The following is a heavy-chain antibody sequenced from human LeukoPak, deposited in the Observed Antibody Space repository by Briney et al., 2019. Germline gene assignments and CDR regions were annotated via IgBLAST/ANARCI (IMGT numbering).Heavy chain of an antibody. CDR3: GREVPGGATILDY. CDR1: GFTFSSYW. CDR2: IKEDGSVK. J-gene: IGHJ4*02. D-gene: IGHD1-26*01. V-gene: IGHV3-7*04. Sequence: TGGSLRLSCAASGFTFSSYWMSWVRQAPGKGLEWVANIKEDGSVKNYVDSVKGRFTISRDNAKKSLYVQMNSLRADDTAVYYCGREVPGGATILDYWGQGTLVTVSS.